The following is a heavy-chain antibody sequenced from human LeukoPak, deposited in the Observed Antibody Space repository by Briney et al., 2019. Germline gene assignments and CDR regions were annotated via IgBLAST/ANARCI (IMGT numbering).Heavy chain of an antibody. D-gene: IGHD2-2*01. CDR2: IKSTGDTT. CDR1: GYTFTSYH. J-gene: IGHJ4*02. V-gene: IGHV1-46*01. CDR3: VREDAHTYYFDF. Sequence: EASVQVSCKTSGYTFTSYHMHWVRQAPGQGLEWVAIIKSTGDTTVYAQKFQGRITVTRDTSTSTVYMDLSSLSSEDTAVYYCVREDAHTYYFDFWGPGTLVPVSS.